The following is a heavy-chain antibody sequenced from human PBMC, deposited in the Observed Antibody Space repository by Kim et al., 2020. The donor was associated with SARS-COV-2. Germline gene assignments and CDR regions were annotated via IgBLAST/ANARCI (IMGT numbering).Heavy chain of an antibody. CDR2: IVVGSGNT. CDR3: AAVGLDSSSAVGYYGMDV. D-gene: IGHD6-6*01. J-gene: IGHJ6*02. V-gene: IGHV1-58*01. CDR1: GFTFTSSA. Sequence: SVKVSCKASGFTFTSSAVQWVRQARGQRLEWIGWIVVGSGNTNYAQKFQERVTITRDMSTSTAYMELSSLRSEDTAVYYCAAVGLDSSSAVGYYGMDVWGQGTTVTVSS.